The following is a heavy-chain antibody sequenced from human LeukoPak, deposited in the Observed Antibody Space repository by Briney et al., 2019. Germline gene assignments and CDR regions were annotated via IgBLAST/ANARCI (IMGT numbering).Heavy chain of an antibody. CDR3: AKNKGSDGYSPFDY. J-gene: IGHJ4*02. CDR2: ISGSGGDT. V-gene: IGHV3-23*01. D-gene: IGHD2-21*01. Sequence: GGSLRLSCAASGFTFSSYAMSWVRQAPGKGLQWISSISGSGGDTYYANSVKGRFTISRDSSKNTLYLQMNSLRAEDTAIYYCAKNKGSDGYSPFDYWGQGTLVTVSS. CDR1: GFTFSSYA.